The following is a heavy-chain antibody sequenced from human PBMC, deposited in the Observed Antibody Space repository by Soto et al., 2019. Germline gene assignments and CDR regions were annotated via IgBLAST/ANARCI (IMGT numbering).Heavy chain of an antibody. CDR1: GFTFSSYA. CDR3: AKSTYYYDSSGYYPQIFDY. Sequence: LRLSCAASGFTFSSYAMSWVRQAPGKGLEWVSAISGSGGSTYYADSVKGRFTISRDNSKNTLYLQMNSLRAEDTAVYYCAKSTYYYDSSGYYPQIFDYWGQGTLVTVSS. V-gene: IGHV3-23*01. D-gene: IGHD3-22*01. J-gene: IGHJ4*02. CDR2: ISGSGGST.